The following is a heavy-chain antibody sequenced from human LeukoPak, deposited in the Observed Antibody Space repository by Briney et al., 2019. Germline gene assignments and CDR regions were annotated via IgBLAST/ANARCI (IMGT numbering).Heavy chain of an antibody. CDR1: GASISGSISGGTYY. V-gene: IGHV4-61*02. CDR3: ARSTNSLDS. CDR2: MYTGGTT. J-gene: IGHJ4*02. Sequence: TSETLSLTCTVSGASISGSISGGTYYWNWIRQPAGKGLEWIGRMYTGGTTINYSPSLKRRVTISVDTSKHQFSLNVTSVTAADTAVYYCARSTNSLDSWGQGTLVTVSS. D-gene: IGHD2-8*01.